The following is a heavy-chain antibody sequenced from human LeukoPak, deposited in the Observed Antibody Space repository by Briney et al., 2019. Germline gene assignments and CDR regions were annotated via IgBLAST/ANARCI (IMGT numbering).Heavy chain of an antibody. CDR1: GGSISSSNW. CDR3: ARGNWAYSSSSGPDY. Sequence: SGTLSLTCAVSGGSISSSNWWSWVRQPPGKGLEWIGEIYHSGSTNYNPSLKSRVTISVDTSKNQFSLKLSSVTAADTAVYYCARGNWAYSSSSGPDYWGQGTLVTVSS. V-gene: IGHV4-4*02. CDR2: IYHSGST. J-gene: IGHJ4*02. D-gene: IGHD6-6*01.